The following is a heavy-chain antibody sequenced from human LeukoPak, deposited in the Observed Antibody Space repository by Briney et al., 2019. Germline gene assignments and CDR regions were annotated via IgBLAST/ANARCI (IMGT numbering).Heavy chain of an antibody. J-gene: IGHJ4*02. CDR1: GFTFSSYA. V-gene: IGHV3-30-3*01. D-gene: IGHD2-2*01. Sequence: GRSLRLSCAASGFTFSSYAMHWVRQAPGKGLEWVVVISYDGSNKYYADSVKGRFTISRDNSKNTLYLQMNSLRAEDTAVYYCAAMWYFDYWGQGTLVTVSS. CDR2: ISYDGSNK. CDR3: AAMWYFDY.